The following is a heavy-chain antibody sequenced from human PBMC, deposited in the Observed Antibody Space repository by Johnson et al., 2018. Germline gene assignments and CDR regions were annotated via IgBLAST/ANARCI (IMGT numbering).Heavy chain of an antibody. V-gene: IGHV3-30*03. Sequence: VQLVESGGGVVQPGRSLRLSCAASGFTFSSYGMHWVRQAPGKGLEWVAVISYDGSNKYYADSVKGRFTISRDNSKNTLYLQMNSLRAEVTAVYYCARDADMVRGLIIMDHWGQGTLVTVSS. J-gene: IGHJ4*02. CDR3: ARDADMVRGLIIMDH. D-gene: IGHD3-10*01. CDR2: ISYDGSNK. CDR1: GFTFSSYG.